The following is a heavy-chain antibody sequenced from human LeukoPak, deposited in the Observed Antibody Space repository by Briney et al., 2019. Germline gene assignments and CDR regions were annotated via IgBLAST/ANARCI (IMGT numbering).Heavy chain of an antibody. CDR1: GFTFTSYA. Sequence: GGSLRLSCAASGFTFTSYAMSWVRQSPGKGLEWVSVITGSGGSTYYADSVKGRFTISRDNSKNTLYLQMNSLRAEDTAVYYCAKDHVITLGGVNVRYLYYFDHWGQGTLVTVSS. D-gene: IGHD3-16*02. V-gene: IGHV3-23*01. CDR3: AKDHVITLGGVNVRYLYYFDH. CDR2: ITGSGGST. J-gene: IGHJ4*02.